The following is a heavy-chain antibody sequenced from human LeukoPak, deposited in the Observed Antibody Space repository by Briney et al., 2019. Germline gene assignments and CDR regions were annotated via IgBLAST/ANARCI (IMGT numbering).Heavy chain of an antibody. J-gene: IGHJ3*02. D-gene: IGHD3-9*01. CDR3: ARGQGLRYFDWLPNGAFDI. V-gene: IGHV1-2*02. Sequence: GASVKVSCKASEYTFTGYYMHWVRQAPGQGLEWMGWINPDSGGTNYAQKFQGRVTMTRNTSISTAYMELSSLRSEDTAVYYCARGQGLRYFDWLPNGAFDIWGQGTMVTVSS. CDR1: EYTFTGYY. CDR2: INPDSGGT.